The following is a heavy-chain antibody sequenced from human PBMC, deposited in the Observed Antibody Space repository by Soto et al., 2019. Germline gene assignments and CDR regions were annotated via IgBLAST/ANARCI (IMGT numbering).Heavy chain of an antibody. CDR1: GVSVSRNY. CDR2: VYSGGAT. Sequence: QLVETGGGSIQPGTSLTLSCAASGVSVSRNYMTWVRQAPGKGLEWVSLVYSGGATFYADSVKGRFILSRDDSQNTRYLQMNNLRAEDTAVYYCARVPGRLWGRGTLVTVAS. D-gene: IGHD3-10*01. V-gene: IGHV3-53*02. CDR3: ARVPGRL. J-gene: IGHJ4*02.